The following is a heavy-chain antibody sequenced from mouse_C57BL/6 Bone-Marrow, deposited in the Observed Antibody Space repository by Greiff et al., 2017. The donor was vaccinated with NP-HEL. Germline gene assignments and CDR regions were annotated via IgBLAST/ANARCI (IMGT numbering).Heavy chain of an antibody. CDR1: GYTFTDYE. J-gene: IGHJ2*01. Sequence: VKLVESGAELVRPGASVTLSCKASGYTFTDYEMHWVKQTPVHGLEWIGAIDPETGGTAYNQKFKGKAILTADKSSSTAYMELRSLTSEDSAVYYCTRWDYDGVLFDYWGQGTTLTVSS. CDR2: IDPETGGT. D-gene: IGHD2-4*01. V-gene: IGHV1-15*01. CDR3: TRWDYDGVLFDY.